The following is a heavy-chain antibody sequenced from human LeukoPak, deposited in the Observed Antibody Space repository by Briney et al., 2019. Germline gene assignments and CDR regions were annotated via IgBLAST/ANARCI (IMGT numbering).Heavy chain of an antibody. V-gene: IGHV1-2*02. J-gene: IGHJ4*02. Sequence: ASAKVSCKASGYTFTDYHLHWVRQAPGQGLEWMGWINPNSGGTNYAQKIQGRVTMTRDTSINTAYMELSGLRSDDTAVYYCARDIRPRVESFDYWGQGTLVAVSS. CDR1: GYTFTDYH. CDR2: INPNSGGT. CDR3: ARDIRPRVESFDY. D-gene: IGHD3-3*01.